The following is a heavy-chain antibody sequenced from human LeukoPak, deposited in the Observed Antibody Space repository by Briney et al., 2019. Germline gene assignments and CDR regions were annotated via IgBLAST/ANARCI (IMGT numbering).Heavy chain of an antibody. D-gene: IGHD6-13*01. CDR1: GFTFSSYS. J-gene: IGHJ6*02. CDR2: ISYDGSNK. V-gene: IGHV3-30*18. Sequence: GGSLRLSCAASGFTFSSYSMNWVRQAPGKGLEWVAVISYDGSNKYYADSVKGRFTISRDNSKNTLYLQMNSLRAEDTAVYYCAKGVYSSSWYGTWGYYYGMDVWGQGTTVTVSS. CDR3: AKGVYSSSWYGTWGYYYGMDV.